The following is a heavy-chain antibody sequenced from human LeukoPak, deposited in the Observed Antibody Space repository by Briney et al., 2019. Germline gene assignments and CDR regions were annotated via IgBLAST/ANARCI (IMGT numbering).Heavy chain of an antibody. D-gene: IGHD6-13*01. J-gene: IGHJ6*04. V-gene: IGHV4-4*02. CDR1: GGSITNNNW. CDR3: ARDRGPAGTYALDV. Sequence: PSGTLSLTCDVSGGSITNNNWWSRVRQPPGKGLEWIGEIYHSGSTNYNPSLKSRVTTSLDKSKNQFSLRLTSVTAADTAVYYCARDRGPAGTYALDVWGKGTTVTVSS. CDR2: IYHSGST.